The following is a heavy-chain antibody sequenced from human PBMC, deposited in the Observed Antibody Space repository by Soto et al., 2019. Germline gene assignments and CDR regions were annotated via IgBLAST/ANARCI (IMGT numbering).Heavy chain of an antibody. D-gene: IGHD5-12*01. CDR1: GFPFIYRG. CDR2: IIPASNSV. Sequence: EVQLVESGGGLLQPGGSLRLSGAGSGFPFIYRGMIWVRKAPGKGLDWLSYIIPASNSVHYANSVKGRFSIFRDNARDSLFLQMNSLRDDDTGVYYCATVDGPTVTTMFFDYWGQGILVTVSS. V-gene: IGHV3-48*02. CDR3: ATVDGPTVTTMFFDY. J-gene: IGHJ4*02.